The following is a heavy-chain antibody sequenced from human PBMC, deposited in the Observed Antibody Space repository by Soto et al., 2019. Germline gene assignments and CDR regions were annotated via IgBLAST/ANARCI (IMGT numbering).Heavy chain of an antibody. J-gene: IGHJ6*02. CDR3: ARDPHRYIAAAGNYYYYGMDV. Sequence: QPGGSLRLSCAASGFTFSSYWMSWVRQAPGKGLEWVANIKQDGSEKYYVDSVKGRFTISRDNAKNSLYLQMNSLRAEDTAVYYCARDPHRYIAAAGNYYYYGMDVWGQGTTVTVSS. CDR2: IKQDGSEK. D-gene: IGHD6-13*01. V-gene: IGHV3-7*03. CDR1: GFTFSSYW.